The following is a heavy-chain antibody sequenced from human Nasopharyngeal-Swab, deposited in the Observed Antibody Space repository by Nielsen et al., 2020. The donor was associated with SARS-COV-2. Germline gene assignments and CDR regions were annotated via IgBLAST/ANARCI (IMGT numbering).Heavy chain of an antibody. CDR1: GFTFSNSA. Sequence: GESLKISCSVFGFTFSNSALCWVRQAPGKGPEWVSAISISGATTFYADSVRGRFTISRDNDRNTVYLQMSSLTVEDTAIYYCAKEEVPNDYWGQGTLVTVSS. CDR3: AKEEVPNDY. V-gene: IGHV3-23*01. CDR2: ISISGATT. D-gene: IGHD4/OR15-4a*01. J-gene: IGHJ4*02.